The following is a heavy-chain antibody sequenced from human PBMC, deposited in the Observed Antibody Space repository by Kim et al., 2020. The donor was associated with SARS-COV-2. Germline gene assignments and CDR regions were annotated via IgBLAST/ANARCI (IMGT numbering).Heavy chain of an antibody. CDR1: GFTFTTYT. Sequence: GGSLRLSCAASGFTFTTYTMNWARQAPGKGLEWVSSISSSSSYIYYADSVKGRFTISRDNAKNSLYLQMNSLRAEDTAVYYCARDDDFDYWGQGTLVTVS. CDR2: ISSSSSYI. V-gene: IGHV3-21*01. J-gene: IGHJ4*02. CDR3: ARDDDFDY.